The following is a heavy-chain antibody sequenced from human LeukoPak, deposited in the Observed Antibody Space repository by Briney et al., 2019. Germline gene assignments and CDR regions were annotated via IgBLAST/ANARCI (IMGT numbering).Heavy chain of an antibody. V-gene: IGHV1-69*13. CDR1: GGTFSSYA. Sequence: SVNVSCTASGGTFSSYAISWVRQAPGQGLEWMGGIIPIFGTANYAQKFQGRVTITADESTSTAYMELSSLRSEDTAVYYCARVAPYYYDSSGYYRPYYYYYGMDVWGQGTTVTVSS. D-gene: IGHD3-22*01. CDR3: ARVAPYYYDSSGYYRPYYYYYGMDV. CDR2: IIPIFGTA. J-gene: IGHJ6*02.